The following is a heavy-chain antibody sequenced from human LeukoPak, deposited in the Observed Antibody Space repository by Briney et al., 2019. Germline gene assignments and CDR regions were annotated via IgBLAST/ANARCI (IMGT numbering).Heavy chain of an antibody. CDR3: ARDHVVVVPAANPNWFDP. D-gene: IGHD2-2*01. Sequence: GASVKVSCKASGYTFTSYGISWVRQAPGQGLEWMGWISAYNGNTNYAQKPQGRVTMTTDTSTSTAYMELRSLRADDTAVYYCARDHVVVVPAANPNWFDPWGQGTLVTVSS. J-gene: IGHJ5*02. CDR1: GYTFTSYG. CDR2: ISAYNGNT. V-gene: IGHV1-18*01.